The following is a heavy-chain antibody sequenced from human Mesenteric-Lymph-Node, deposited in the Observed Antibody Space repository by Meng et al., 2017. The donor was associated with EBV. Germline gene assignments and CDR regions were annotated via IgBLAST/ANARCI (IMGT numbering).Heavy chain of an antibody. J-gene: IGHJ5*02. CDR3: AGVGSTISTDWFDT. Sequence: GHPPRSCPGPVKPLQTLSPTCAIPGDSVFNINGGWNWIRQSPSRGLEWLGRTYYRSKWYNDYAVSVKGRITINPDTTKNQVSLQLNSVTPEDTAVYYCAGVGSTISTDWFDTWGQGTLVTVSS. V-gene: IGHV6-1*01. CDR1: GDSVFNINGG. CDR2: TYYRSKWYN. D-gene: IGHD3-9*01.